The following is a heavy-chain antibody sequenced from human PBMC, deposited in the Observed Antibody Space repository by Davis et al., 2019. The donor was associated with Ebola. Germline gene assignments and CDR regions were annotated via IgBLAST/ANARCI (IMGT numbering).Heavy chain of an antibody. Sequence: GESLKISCAASGFTFSSYSMNWVRQAPGKGLEWVSSISSSSSYIYYADSVKGRFTISRDNAKNSLYLQMNSLRAEDTAVYYCAKDPVGDSSGVFDYWGQGTLVTVSS. CDR1: GFTFSSYS. V-gene: IGHV3-21*04. D-gene: IGHD6-19*01. CDR2: ISSSSSYI. J-gene: IGHJ4*02. CDR3: AKDPVGDSSGVFDY.